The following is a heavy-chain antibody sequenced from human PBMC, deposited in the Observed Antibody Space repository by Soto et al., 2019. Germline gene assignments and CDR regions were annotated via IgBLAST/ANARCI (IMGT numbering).Heavy chain of an antibody. CDR3: ARGSKDSYPGSRIFDF. J-gene: IGHJ4*02. Sequence: PGGSLRLSCAASGFAFSGFEMNWVRQAPGKGLEWVSYISSGASNMYYADSVKGRFTISRDNSKNTVYLQMSSLRADDSAVYYCARGSKDSYPGSRIFDFWGRGTLVTVSS. CDR2: ISSGASNM. CDR1: GFAFSGFE. V-gene: IGHV3-48*03. D-gene: IGHD2-15*01.